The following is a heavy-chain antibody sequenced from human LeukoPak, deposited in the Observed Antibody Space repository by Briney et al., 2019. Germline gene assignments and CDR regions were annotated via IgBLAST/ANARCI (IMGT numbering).Heavy chain of an antibody. Sequence: SQTLSLTCTVSGGSISSGSYYWSWIRQPAGKGLECIGRIYTSGSTDYNPSLKSRVTISVATSKNQFSLRLSSVTAADTAVYYCARATWPLCYFDYWGQGTLVTVSS. D-gene: IGHD5-12*01. V-gene: IGHV4-61*02. CDR3: ARATWPLCYFDY. J-gene: IGHJ4*02. CDR1: GGSISSGSYY. CDR2: IYTSGST.